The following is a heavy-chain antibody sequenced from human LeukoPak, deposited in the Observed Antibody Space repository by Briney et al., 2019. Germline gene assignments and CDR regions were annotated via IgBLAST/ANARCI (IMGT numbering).Heavy chain of an antibody. D-gene: IGHD6-13*01. Sequence: KPSETLSLTCAVSVGSISSSRYYSGWSRQPPGKGLEGISRIYYSGSTYYNPSIKSGVTISEDTSKNQVSLKLSSVTAAETPGDYCVRGRPVYNSNWYGNYWGQGTLVTVSS. CDR3: VRGRPVYNSNWYGNY. V-gene: IGHV4-39*01. CDR2: IYYSGST. CDR1: VGSISSSRYY. J-gene: IGHJ4*01.